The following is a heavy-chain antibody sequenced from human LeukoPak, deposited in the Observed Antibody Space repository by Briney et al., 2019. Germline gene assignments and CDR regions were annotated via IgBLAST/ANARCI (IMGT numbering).Heavy chain of an antibody. CDR3: VRAVGPVGGYDSP. CDR2: IYYSGST. J-gene: IGHJ5*02. D-gene: IGHD5-12*01. Sequence: SETLSLTCTVSGGSFSSYYWSWIRQPPGKGLEWIGYIYYSGSTNYNPPVKSRVTISLDTSKNQFSLKLSSVTAADTAGYSCVRAVGPVGGYDSPWGQGTLVTVSS. CDR1: GGSFSSYY. V-gene: IGHV4-59*01.